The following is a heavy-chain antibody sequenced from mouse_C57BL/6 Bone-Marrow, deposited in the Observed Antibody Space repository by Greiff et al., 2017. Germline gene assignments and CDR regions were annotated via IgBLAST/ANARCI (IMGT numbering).Heavy chain of an antibody. CDR3: VRRRRTRGFIYYYGSSYGYFDV. D-gene: IGHD1-1*01. CDR1: GFSFNTYA. J-gene: IGHJ1*03. V-gene: IGHV10-1*01. Sequence: EVQVVESGGGLVQPKGSLKLSCAASGFSFNTYAMNWVRQAPGKGLEWVARIRSKSNNYATYYADSVKDRFTISRDDSESMLYLQMNNLKTEDTAMYYCVRRRRTRGFIYYYGSSYGYFDVWGTGTTVTVSS. CDR2: IRSKSNNYAT.